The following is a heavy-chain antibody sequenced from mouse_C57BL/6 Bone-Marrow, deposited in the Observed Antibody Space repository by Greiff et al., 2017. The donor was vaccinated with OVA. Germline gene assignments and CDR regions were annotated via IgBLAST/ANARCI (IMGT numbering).Heavy chain of an antibody. J-gene: IGHJ2*01. CDR1: GFTFSDYY. CDR2: ISNGGGST. Sequence: EVHLVESGGGLVQPGGSLKLSCAASGFTFSDYYMYWVRQTPEKRLEWVAYISNGGGSTYYPDTVKGRFTISRDNAKNTLYLQMSRLKSEDTAMYYCARRRELYFDYWGQGTTLTVSS. D-gene: IGHD4-1*01. V-gene: IGHV5-12*01. CDR3: ARRRELYFDY.